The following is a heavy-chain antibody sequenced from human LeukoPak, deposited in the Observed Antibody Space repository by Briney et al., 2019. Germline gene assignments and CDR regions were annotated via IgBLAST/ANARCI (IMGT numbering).Heavy chain of an antibody. CDR2: TGSHGDT. CDR1: GFTFSTYA. J-gene: IGHJ4*02. Sequence: GGSLRLSCVASGFTFSTYALTWLRQAPGKGLEWVSSTGSHGDTYYADSVKGRFTISRDNSMNTLYLQMNNLRAEDTAVFRCAKGGVGEAVLDFWGQGILVAVSS. CDR3: AKGGVGEAVLDF. V-gene: IGHV3-23*01. D-gene: IGHD2-8*01.